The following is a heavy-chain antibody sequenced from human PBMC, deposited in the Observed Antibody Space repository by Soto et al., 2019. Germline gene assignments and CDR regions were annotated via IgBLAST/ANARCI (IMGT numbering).Heavy chain of an antibody. Sequence: GGSLRLSCAASGFTFSSYAMHWVRQAPGKGLEWVAVISYDGSNKYYADSVKGRFTISRDNSKNTLYLQMNSPRAEDTAVYYCASWFDPWGQGTLVTVSS. V-gene: IGHV3-30-3*01. CDR2: ISYDGSNK. J-gene: IGHJ5*02. CDR3: ASWFDP. CDR1: GFTFSSYA.